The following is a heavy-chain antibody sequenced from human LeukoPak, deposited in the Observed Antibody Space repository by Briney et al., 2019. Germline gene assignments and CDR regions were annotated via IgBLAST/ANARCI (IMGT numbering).Heavy chain of an antibody. Sequence: SETRSLTCAVYGGSFSGYYWSWIRQPPGKGLEWIGEINHSGSTNYNPSLKSRVTISVDTSKNQFSLKLSSVTAADTAVYYCARGRIAVAGKTFDYWGQGTLVTVSS. CDR3: ARGRIAVAGKTFDY. J-gene: IGHJ4*02. D-gene: IGHD6-19*01. CDR1: GGSFSGYY. V-gene: IGHV4-34*01. CDR2: INHSGST.